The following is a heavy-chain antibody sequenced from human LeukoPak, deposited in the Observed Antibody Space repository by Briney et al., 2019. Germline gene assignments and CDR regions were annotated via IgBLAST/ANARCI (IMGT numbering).Heavy chain of an antibody. D-gene: IGHD6-19*01. CDR3: ARARGWYLAFDI. Sequence: KPGGSLRLSCAASGFTFSSYSMNWVRQAPGKGLEGVSSMSSSRSYIYYADSVKGRFTISRDNAKNSLYLQMNSLRAEDTAVYYCARARGWYLAFDIWGQGTMVTVSS. CDR2: MSSSRSYI. CDR1: GFTFSSYS. J-gene: IGHJ3*02. V-gene: IGHV3-21*01.